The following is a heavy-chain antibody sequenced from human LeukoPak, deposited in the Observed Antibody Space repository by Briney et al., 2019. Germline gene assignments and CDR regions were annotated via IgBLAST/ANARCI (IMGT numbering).Heavy chain of an antibody. CDR3: AKGHSSWYPLDDC. CDR1: GFTVSSNY. D-gene: IGHD6-13*01. J-gene: IGHJ4*02. V-gene: IGHV3-53*05. Sequence: PGGSLRLSCAASGFTVSSNYMSWVRQAPGKGLEWVSVIYSGGSTYYADSVKGRFTISRDNSKNSLYLQMNSLRTEDTALYYCAKGHSSWYPLDDCWGQGTLVTVSS. CDR2: IYSGGST.